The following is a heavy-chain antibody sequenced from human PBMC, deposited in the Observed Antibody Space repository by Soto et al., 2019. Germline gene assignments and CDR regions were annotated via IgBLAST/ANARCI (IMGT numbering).Heavy chain of an antibody. D-gene: IGHD3-16*01. CDR2: ISAYNGNT. CDR3: ARDWAGYAGKNAFDI. J-gene: IGHJ3*02. Sequence: ASVKVSCKASGYTFTSYGISWVRQAPGQGLEWMGWISAYNGNTNYAQKLQGRVTMTTDTSTSTAYMELRSLRSDDTALYYCARDWAGYAGKNAFDIWGQGTMVTVSS. CDR1: GYTFTSYG. V-gene: IGHV1-18*01.